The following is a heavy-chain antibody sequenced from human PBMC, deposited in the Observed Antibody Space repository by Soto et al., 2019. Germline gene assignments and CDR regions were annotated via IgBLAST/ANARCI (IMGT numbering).Heavy chain of an antibody. CDR1: VCSFNSHH. Sequence: PVVSRRRSCSCSVCSFNSHHVSLFLQAAGKWLEWVSVIYGGDNRYYAYYGRGRFTISRDICKNTLYLQMNSLRAEDTAGYYCARTSPAGSPFWSGQGCLDDWGQATLVNVSS. V-gene: IGHV3-53*01. D-gene: IGHD3-3*01. CDR3: ARTSPAGSPFWSGQGCLDD. J-gene: IGHJ4*01. CDR2: IYGGDNR.